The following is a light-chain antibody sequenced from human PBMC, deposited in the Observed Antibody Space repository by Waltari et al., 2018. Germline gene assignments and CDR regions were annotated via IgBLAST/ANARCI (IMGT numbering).Light chain of an antibody. CDR3: QQYYNAPLT. CDR2: WAS. J-gene: IGKJ4*01. Sequence: DIVMTQSPDSLAVSLGERATINCKSSQSVLYSSNNKNYLAWYQQKPGQPPKLLFYWASTRESGVPDRFSSSGSGTDFTLTISSLQAEDVAIYYCQQYYNAPLTFGGGTKVEIK. V-gene: IGKV4-1*01. CDR1: QSVLYSSNNKNY.